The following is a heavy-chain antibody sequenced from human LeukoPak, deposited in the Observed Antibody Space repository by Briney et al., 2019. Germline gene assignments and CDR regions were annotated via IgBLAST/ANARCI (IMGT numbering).Heavy chain of an antibody. CDR1: XXFTGXX. Sequence: XXFTGXXMHWXGQARGXGGEWMGWINPNSGGTNYAQKFQGTVTMTRATSISTAYMELSSLRSEDTAVYYCATSFAGYSPDAFDIWGQGTMVTVSS. V-gene: IGHV1-2*02. J-gene: IGHJ3*02. CDR3: ATSFAGYSPDAFDI. D-gene: IGHD6-13*01. CDR2: INPNSGGT.